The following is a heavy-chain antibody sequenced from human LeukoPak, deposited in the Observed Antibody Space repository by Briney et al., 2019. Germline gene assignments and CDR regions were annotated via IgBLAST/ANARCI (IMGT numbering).Heavy chain of an antibody. J-gene: IGHJ4*02. D-gene: IGHD5/OR15-5a*01. V-gene: IGHV3-23*01. CDR2: ISGSGDST. CDR3: AKVTLVSGNFDH. Sequence: GGSLRLSCEASGFTFSSYAMSWVRQAPGKGLEWVSSISGSGDSTYYAESVKGRFTISRDNSKNTLYLQMKSLRAEDTAMYYCAKVTLVSGNFDHWGQGTLVTVSS. CDR1: GFTFSSYA.